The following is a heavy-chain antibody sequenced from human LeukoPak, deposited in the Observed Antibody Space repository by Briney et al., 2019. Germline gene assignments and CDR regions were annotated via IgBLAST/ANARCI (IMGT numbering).Heavy chain of an antibody. Sequence: ASVKVSCKASGYTFTGYYMHWVRQAPGQGLEWMGWINPNSGGTNYAQKFQGRVTMTRDTSISTAYMELSRLRSDDTAVYYCVVFPTRLGYDFDYWGQGTLVTVSS. J-gene: IGHJ4*02. D-gene: IGHD5-12*01. CDR2: INPNSGGT. CDR1: GYTFTGYY. V-gene: IGHV1-2*02. CDR3: VVFPTRLGYDFDY.